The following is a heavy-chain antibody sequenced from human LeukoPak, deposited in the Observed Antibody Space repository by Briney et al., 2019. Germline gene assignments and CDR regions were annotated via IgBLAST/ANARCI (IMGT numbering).Heavy chain of an antibody. CDR2: IIPIFGTA. V-gene: IGHV1-69*13. CDR3: ARTRVVAYCGGDCYPYSFDY. J-gene: IGHJ4*02. CDR1: GGTFSSYA. D-gene: IGHD2-21*02. Sequence: SVKVSCKASGGTFSSYAISWVRQAPGQGLEWMGGIIPIFGTANYAQKFQGRVTITADESTSTAYMELSSLRSEDTAVYYCARTRVVAYCGGDCYPYSFDYWGQGTLVTVSS.